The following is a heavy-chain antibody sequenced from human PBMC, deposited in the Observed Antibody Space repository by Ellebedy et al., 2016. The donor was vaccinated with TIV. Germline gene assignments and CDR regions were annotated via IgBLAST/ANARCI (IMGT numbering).Heavy chain of an antibody. CDR3: ARDTVAVPDGDTFDF. Sequence: PGGSLTLSCAASGLTFSRFWIGWTSQAPGNGLEWVAHIKYNEIEKYYANSVKGRFTISRDNARNAIYLQMKSLRVDDTAMYYCARDTVAVPDGDTFDFWGQGTMVAVST. CDR1: GLTFSRFW. CDR2: IKYNEIEK. V-gene: IGHV3-7*04. J-gene: IGHJ3*01. D-gene: IGHD2-2*01.